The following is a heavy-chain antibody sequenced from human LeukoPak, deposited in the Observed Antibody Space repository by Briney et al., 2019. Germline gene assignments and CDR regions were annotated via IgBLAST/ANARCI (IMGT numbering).Heavy chain of an antibody. CDR1: GGTFSSYA. J-gene: IGHJ5*02. CDR3: ARDGSSGWYTEVGFDP. V-gene: IGHV1-69*05. D-gene: IGHD6-19*01. CDR2: IIPIFGTA. Sequence: ASVKVSCKASGGTFSSYAISWVRQAPGQGLEWMGRIIPIFGTANYAQKFQGRVTITTDESTSTAYMGLSSLRSEDTAVYYCARDGSSGWYTEVGFDPWGQGTLVTVSS.